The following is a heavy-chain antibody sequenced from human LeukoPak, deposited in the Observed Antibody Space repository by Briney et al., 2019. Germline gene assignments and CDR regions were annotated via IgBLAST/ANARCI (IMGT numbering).Heavy chain of an antibody. V-gene: IGHV1-2*02. D-gene: IGHD2-21*02. CDR3: ARLGAYCGGDCYSNYFDY. J-gene: IGHJ4*02. CDR2: INPNSGGT. Sequence: ASVKVSCKASGYTFTGYYMHWVRQAPGQGLEWMGWINPNSGGTNYAQKFQGRVTMTRDTSISTAYMELSRLRSDDTAVYYCARLGAYCGGDCYSNYFDYWGQGTLVTVSS. CDR1: GYTFTGYY.